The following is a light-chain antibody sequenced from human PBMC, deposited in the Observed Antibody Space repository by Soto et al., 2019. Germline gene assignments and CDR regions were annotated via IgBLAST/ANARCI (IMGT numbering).Light chain of an antibody. V-gene: IGLV1-44*01. J-gene: IGLJ2*01. CDR3: AAWDDSVNAVV. CDR1: RSNIGGHA. Sequence: QSVLTQPPSASGTPGQTVSISCSGTRSNIGGHAVNWYQQLPGTAPKRLIFSSDQRPSGVPDRFSGSKSGTSASLAISGLQSEDEADYSCAAWDDSVNAVVFGGGTKLTVL. CDR2: SSD.